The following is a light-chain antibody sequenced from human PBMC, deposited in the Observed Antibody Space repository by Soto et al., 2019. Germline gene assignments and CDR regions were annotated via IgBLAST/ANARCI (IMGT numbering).Light chain of an antibody. Sequence: EILLTQSPGTLSLSPGERATLSSRASQSVRSLLAWYQQKRGQAPRLLIYDAYSRASGIPARFSGSGSGTDFTLTISSLEPEDFAVYYCQQRHMWPITFGQGTRLEIK. CDR2: DAY. CDR3: QQRHMWPIT. V-gene: IGKV3-11*01. J-gene: IGKJ5*01. CDR1: QSVRSL.